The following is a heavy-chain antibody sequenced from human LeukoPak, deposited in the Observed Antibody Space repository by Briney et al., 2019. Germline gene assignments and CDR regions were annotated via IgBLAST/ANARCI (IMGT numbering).Heavy chain of an antibody. CDR2: IKEDGSEK. J-gene: IGHJ4*02. Sequence: GGSLRLSCAASGFIFTDYWMYWVRQAPGRGLAWVANIKEDGSEKNYVDSVKGRFTISRDNAKNSLYLQMNSLRAEDTAVYYCARSFSYSSTSYWGQGTLVTVSS. V-gene: IGHV3-7*01. D-gene: IGHD6-13*01. CDR1: GFIFTDYW. CDR3: ARSFSYSSTSY.